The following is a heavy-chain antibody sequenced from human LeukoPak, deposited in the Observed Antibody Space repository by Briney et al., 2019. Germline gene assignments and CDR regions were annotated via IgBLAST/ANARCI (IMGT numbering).Heavy chain of an antibody. CDR1: GYTFTGYY. V-gene: IGHV1-2*02. CDR3: ARDRPLDADDYYGFYYFDY. D-gene: IGHD3-10*01. CDR2: INPNSGGT. Sequence: DSVKVSCKASGYTFTGYYMHWVRQAPGQGLEWMGWINPNSGGTNHAQKFQGRVTMTRDTSISTAYMELSRLRSDDTAVYYCARDRPLDADDYYGFYYFDYWGQGTLVTVSS. J-gene: IGHJ4*02.